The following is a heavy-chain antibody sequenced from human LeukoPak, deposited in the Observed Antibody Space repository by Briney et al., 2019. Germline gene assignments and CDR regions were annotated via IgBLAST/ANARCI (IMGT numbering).Heavy chain of an antibody. CDR1: GFTFSSYS. Sequence: GGSLRLSCVASGFTFSSYSMQWVRQAPGKGLEFVSAIKPFADERRHADAVEGRFTISRDNTKSTLYLQMNSLRTEDAGVYYCAREFSYYYLDVRGTGTTVTISS. V-gene: IGHV3-64*04. J-gene: IGHJ6*03. CDR3: AREFSYYYLDV. CDR2: IKPFADER.